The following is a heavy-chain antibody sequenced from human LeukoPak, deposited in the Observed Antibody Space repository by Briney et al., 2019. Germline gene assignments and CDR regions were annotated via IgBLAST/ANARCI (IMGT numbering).Heavy chain of an antibody. V-gene: IGHV4-59*01. CDR2: IYYSGST. J-gene: IGHJ4*02. D-gene: IGHD6-19*01. Sequence: ETLSLTCPVSGGSISSYYWSWIRPPPGKGPEWIGYIYYSGSTNYNPSLKSRVTISVDTSKNQFSLKLSSVTAADTAVYYCARGSSGWSYYFDYWGQGTLVTVSS. CDR3: ARGSSGWSYYFDY. CDR1: GGSISSYY.